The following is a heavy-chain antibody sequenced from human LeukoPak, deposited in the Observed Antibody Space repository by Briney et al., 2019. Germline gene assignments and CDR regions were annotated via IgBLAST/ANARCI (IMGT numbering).Heavy chain of an antibody. CDR2: IIVGSGAT. Sequence: SVKVSCKASGFTSTNFAVQWVRQARGQRLEWIGWIIVGSGATKCAQDFQERVTITRDLSTSTLYMELRSLTSEDTAVYYCAADLSNPRMGASYLDSWGQGNLVTVSS. CDR1: GFTSTNFA. CDR3: AADLSNPRMGASYLDS. V-gene: IGHV1-58*01. J-gene: IGHJ4*02. D-gene: IGHD3-16*01.